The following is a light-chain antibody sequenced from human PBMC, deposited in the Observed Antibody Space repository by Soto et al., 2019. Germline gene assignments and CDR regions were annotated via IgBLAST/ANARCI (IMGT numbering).Light chain of an antibody. CDR3: QQYGSSRT. Sequence: DIVLTQSPGILSFSPWYRGTLSCSSSQRVSSNYLAWYQQKPGQAPRLLIYGASSRATGIPDRFSGSGSGTDFTLTISRLEPEDFAVYYCQQYGSSRTFGQGTKVDIK. CDR1: QRVSSNY. CDR2: GAS. V-gene: IGKV3-20*01. J-gene: IGKJ1*01.